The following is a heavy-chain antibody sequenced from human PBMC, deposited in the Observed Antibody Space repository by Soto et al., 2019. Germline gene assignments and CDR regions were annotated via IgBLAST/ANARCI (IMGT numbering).Heavy chain of an antibody. CDR3: QRTTIFGVIGSMDV. Sequence: XSVKVSCKATGYPFSSCGINWVRQAPGQGLEWLGRISPYNGKTEYAKNVQGRVTMTTETSTSTAYLELRSLRSDDTAVYYCQRTTIFGVIGSMDVWGQGTAVTVSS. J-gene: IGHJ6*02. CDR1: GYPFSSCG. D-gene: IGHD3-3*01. V-gene: IGHV1-18*01. CDR2: ISPYNGKT.